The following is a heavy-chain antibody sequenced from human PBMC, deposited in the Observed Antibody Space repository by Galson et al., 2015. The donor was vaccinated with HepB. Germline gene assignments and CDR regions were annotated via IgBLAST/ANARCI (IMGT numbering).Heavy chain of an antibody. CDR1: GDSVSNNSAA. CDR3: GRVSGTIYYYGLDV. J-gene: IGHJ6*02. Sequence: CAISGDSVSNNSAAWNWIRQSPSRGLEWLGRTYYRAKWYNDYAPAVRSRITINPDTSKNQFSLQLNSVTPDDSAVYYCGRVSGTIYYYGLDVWGQGTTVTVSS. CDR2: TYYRAKWYN. V-gene: IGHV6-1*01. D-gene: IGHD1/OR15-1a*01.